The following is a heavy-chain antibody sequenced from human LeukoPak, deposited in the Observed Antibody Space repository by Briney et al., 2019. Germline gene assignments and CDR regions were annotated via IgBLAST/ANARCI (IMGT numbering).Heavy chain of an antibody. V-gene: IGHV3-21*04. D-gene: IGHD3-22*01. CDR1: GFIFSHYT. CDR3: ATASGDNYYDSSGYQDY. CDR2: INGSGDAT. Sequence: GGSLRLSCAASGFIFSHYTMTWVRQAPGKGLEWVSSINGSGDATKYADSVKGRFTISRDNAKNSLYLQMNSLRAEDTAVYYCATASGDNYYDSSGYQDYWGQGTLVTVSS. J-gene: IGHJ4*02.